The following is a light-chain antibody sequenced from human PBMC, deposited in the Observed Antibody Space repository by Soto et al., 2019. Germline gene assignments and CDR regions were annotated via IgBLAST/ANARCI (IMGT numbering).Light chain of an antibody. CDR1: QSVLYSSKNKNY. J-gene: IGKJ2*01. V-gene: IGKV4-1*01. CDR3: QQFYSTPYT. Sequence: DIVMTQSPDSLAVSLGEKATINCKSSQSVLYSSKNKNYLAWYQQKPGQPPKLLIYWASTRESGVPDRFSGSGSGPYFTLAISSLQAEDVAVYYCQQFYSTPYTFGQGTKLVIK. CDR2: WAS.